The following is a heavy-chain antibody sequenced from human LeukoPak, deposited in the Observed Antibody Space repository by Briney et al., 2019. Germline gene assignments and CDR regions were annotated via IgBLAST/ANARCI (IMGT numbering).Heavy chain of an antibody. J-gene: IGHJ4*02. D-gene: IGHD6-19*01. CDR3: ARAASVAGTYALNH. V-gene: IGHV3-66*01. CDR1: GFTFSSNY. CDR2: IYGGGST. Sequence: GGSLRLSCAVSGFTFSSNYMSWVRQAPGKGLEWVSVIYGGGSTYYSDSVKGRFSISRDNSKNSLYLQMNSLRAEATAVYYCARAASVAGTYALNHWGQGTLVTVSS.